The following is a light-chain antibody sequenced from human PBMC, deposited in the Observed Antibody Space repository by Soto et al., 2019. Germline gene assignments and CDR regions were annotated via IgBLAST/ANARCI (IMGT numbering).Light chain of an antibody. Sequence: QSVLTQPASVSGSPGQSITISCTGTSSYVGNYNLVSWYQQHPGKAPKLMIYEGSKRPSGVSNRFSGAKSGNTASLTIPGLQAEDESDYYCCSYAGSSTYGFGTGTKVTVL. CDR1: SSYVGNYNL. V-gene: IGLV2-23*01. CDR3: CSYAGSSTYG. J-gene: IGLJ1*01. CDR2: EGS.